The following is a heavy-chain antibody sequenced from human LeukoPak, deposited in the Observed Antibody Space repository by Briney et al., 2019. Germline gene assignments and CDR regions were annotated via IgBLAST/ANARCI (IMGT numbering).Heavy chain of an antibody. V-gene: IGHV3-21*01. CDR3: ARDSRTVYYYYGMDV. J-gene: IGHJ6*02. CDR1: GVTFTSYT. CDR2: ISGSKSDI. Sequence: WGSLRLSCAASGVTFTSYTMNWVRQAPGKGLEWVSSISGSKSDISYADSVKGRFTISRDHAKNSLYLQMNSLRAEDTAVYYCARDSRTVYYYYGMDVWGQGTTVTVSS.